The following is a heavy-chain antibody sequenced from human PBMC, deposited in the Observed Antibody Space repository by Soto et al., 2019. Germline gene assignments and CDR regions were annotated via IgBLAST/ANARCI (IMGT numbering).Heavy chain of an antibody. Sequence: ASVKVSCKASGGTFSSYAISWVRQAPGQGLEWMGGIIPIFGTANYAQKFQGRVTITADKSTSTAYMELSSLRSEDTAVYYCATVRPNITMIVVAHAFDIWGQGTMVTVSS. J-gene: IGHJ3*02. CDR3: ATVRPNITMIVVAHAFDI. CDR2: IIPIFGTA. V-gene: IGHV1-69*06. D-gene: IGHD3-22*01. CDR1: GGTFSSYA.